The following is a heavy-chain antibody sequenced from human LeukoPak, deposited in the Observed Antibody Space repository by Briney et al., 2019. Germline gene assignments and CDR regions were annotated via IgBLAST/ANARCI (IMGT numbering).Heavy chain of an antibody. CDR1: GVTFSDYY. J-gene: IGHJ3*02. Sequence: GGSLRLSCAASGVTFSDYYMSWTRQAPGKGLEWVSYISTSGSIIYHADSVKGRFTISRDNAKNSLYLQMNSLRVEDTAVYYCARAGLANAFDIWGQGTMVTVSS. CDR3: ARAGLANAFDI. V-gene: IGHV3-11*01. CDR2: ISTSGSII.